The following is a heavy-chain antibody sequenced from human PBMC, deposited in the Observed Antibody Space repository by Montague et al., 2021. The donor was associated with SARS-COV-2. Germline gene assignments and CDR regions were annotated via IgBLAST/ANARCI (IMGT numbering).Heavy chain of an antibody. CDR3: ARLLRSCTNGVCRTYYYYAMDV. J-gene: IGHJ6*02. Sequence: SETLSLTCTVSGGSISGYYWSWIRQPPGKGLEWIGYIYYSGSTKYNPFLESRVTVSVDRSKNQVSLKLSSVNAADTAVYYCARLLRSCTNGVCRTYYYYAMDVWGQGTTVTVSS. V-gene: IGHV4-59*01. CDR2: IYYSGST. CDR1: GGSISGYY. D-gene: IGHD2-8*01.